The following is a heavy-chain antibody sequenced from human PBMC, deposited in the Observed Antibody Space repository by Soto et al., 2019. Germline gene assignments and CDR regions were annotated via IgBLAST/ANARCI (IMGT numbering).Heavy chain of an antibody. CDR3: ARHFCSGGACYYFDY. Sequence: SETPLTCTVSGGSISGYTWSWIRQPPGKGLEWIGYIFYSGTTNYNPSLKSRVTISVDTSKNQFSLKLSSVTAADTAVYYCARHFCSGGACYYFDYWGQGTLVTVSS. V-gene: IGHV4-59*08. CDR1: GGSISGYT. J-gene: IGHJ4*02. D-gene: IGHD2-15*01. CDR2: IFYSGTT.